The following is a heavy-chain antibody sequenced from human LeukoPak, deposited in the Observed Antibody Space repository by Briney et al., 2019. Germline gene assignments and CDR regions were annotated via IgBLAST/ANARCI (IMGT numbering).Heavy chain of an antibody. CDR3: ARVPSAIAVAGRLDY. CDR2: INWNGGST. CDR1: GFTVSSNY. J-gene: IGHJ4*02. V-gene: IGHV3-20*04. Sequence: GGSLRLSCAASGFTVSSNYMTWVRQAPGKGLEWVSGINWNGGSTGYADSVKGRFTISRDNAKNSLYLQMNSLRAEDTALYYCARVPSAIAVAGRLDYWGQGTLVTVSS. D-gene: IGHD6-19*01.